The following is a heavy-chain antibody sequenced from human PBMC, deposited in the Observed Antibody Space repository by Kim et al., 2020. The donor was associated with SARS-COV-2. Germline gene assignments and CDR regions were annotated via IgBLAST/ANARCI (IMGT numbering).Heavy chain of an antibody. V-gene: IGHV2-70*11. J-gene: IGHJ4*02. Sequence: SGPTLVNPTQTLTLTCTFSGFSLSTSGMCVSWIRQPPGKALEWLARIDWDDDKYYSTSLKTRLTISKDTSKNQVVLTMTNMDPVDTATYYCARIPGYSSSWFYFDYWGQGTLVTVSS. CDR1: GFSLSTSGMC. CDR2: IDWDDDK. CDR3: ARIPGYSSSWFYFDY. D-gene: IGHD6-13*01.